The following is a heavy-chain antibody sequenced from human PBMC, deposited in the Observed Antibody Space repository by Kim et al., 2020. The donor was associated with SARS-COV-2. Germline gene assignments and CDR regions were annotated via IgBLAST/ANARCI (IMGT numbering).Heavy chain of an antibody. D-gene: IGHD1-26*01. J-gene: IGHJ4*02. CDR3: AKIGPTLELLYFDY. Sequence: ADSVKGRFTISRDNSKNTLYLQMNSLRAEDTAVYYCAKIGPTLELLYFDYWGQGTLVTVSS. V-gene: IGHV3-23*01.